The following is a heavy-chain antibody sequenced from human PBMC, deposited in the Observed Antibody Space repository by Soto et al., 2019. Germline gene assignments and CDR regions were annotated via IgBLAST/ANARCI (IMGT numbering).Heavy chain of an antibody. CDR2: INPNSGGT. CDR1: GYTFTGYY. CDR3: ARARSGRRRYYYYSYMDA. J-gene: IGHJ6*03. D-gene: IGHD2-15*01. V-gene: IGHV1-2*04. Sequence: ASVKVSCKASGYTFTGYYMHWVRQAPGXGLEWMGWINPNSGGTNYAQKFQGWVTMTRDTSISTAYMELSRLRSDGTAVYYCARARSGRRRYYYYSYMDAWGKGTTVTVSS.